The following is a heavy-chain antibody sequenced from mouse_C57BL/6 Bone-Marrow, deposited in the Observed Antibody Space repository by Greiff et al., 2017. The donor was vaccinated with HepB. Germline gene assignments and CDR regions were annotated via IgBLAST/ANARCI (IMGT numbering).Heavy chain of an antibody. J-gene: IGHJ2*01. CDR1: GYTFTSYD. D-gene: IGHD1-1*02. Sequence: VNVVESGPELVKPGASVKLSCKASGYTFTSYDINWVKQRPGQGLGWIGWIYPRDGSTKYNEKFKGKATLTVDTSSSTAYMELHSLTSEDSAVYFCARYGGGYYLDYWGQGTTLTVSS. CDR2: IYPRDGST. V-gene: IGHV1-85*01. CDR3: ARYGGGYYLDY.